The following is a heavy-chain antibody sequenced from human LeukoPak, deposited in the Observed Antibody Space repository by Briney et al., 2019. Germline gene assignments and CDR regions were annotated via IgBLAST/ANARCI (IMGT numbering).Heavy chain of an antibody. CDR3: ARVRNGWFGELGETNNWFDP. Sequence: ASVKVSCKASGGTFSSYAISWVRQAPRQGLEWMGRIIPILGIANYAQKFQGRVTITADKSTSTAYMELSSLRSEDTAVYYCARVRNGWFGELGETNNWFDPWGQGTLVTVSS. CDR2: IIPILGIA. J-gene: IGHJ5*02. CDR1: GGTFSSYA. V-gene: IGHV1-69*04. D-gene: IGHD3-10*01.